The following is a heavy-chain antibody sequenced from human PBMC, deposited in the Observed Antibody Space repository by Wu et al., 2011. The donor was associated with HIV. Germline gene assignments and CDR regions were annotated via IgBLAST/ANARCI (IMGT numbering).Heavy chain of an antibody. CDR2: INPNSGGT. V-gene: IGHV1-2*02. Sequence: QVQLVQSGAEVKKPGASVKVSCKASGYTFTGYYMHWVRQAPGQGLEWMGWINPNSGGTYYAQKFQGRVTMTRDTSINTAHMELSRLRFDDTAVYYCAGEPSLNFYDSSGDGAFDIWGQGTMVTVSS. CDR1: GYTFTGYY. J-gene: IGHJ3*02. D-gene: IGHD3-22*01. CDR3: AGEPSLNFYDSSGDGAFDI.